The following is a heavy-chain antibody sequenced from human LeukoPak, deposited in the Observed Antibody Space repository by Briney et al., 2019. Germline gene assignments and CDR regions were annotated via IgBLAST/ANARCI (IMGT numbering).Heavy chain of an antibody. CDR1: GGSISSYY. V-gene: IGHV4-59*08. D-gene: IGHD4-17*01. J-gene: IGHJ4*02. CDR2: IYYSGST. CDR3: ARHGDDDYGDKWTYYFDY. Sequence: SETLSLTCTVSGGSISSYYWSWIRQPPGKGLEWIGYIYYSGSTNYNPSLKSRVTISVDTSKNQFSLKLSSVTAADTAVYYCARHGDDDYGDKWTYYFDYWGQGTLATVSS.